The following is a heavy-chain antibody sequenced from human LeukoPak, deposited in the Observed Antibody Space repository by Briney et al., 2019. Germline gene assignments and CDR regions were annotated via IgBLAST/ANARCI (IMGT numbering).Heavy chain of an antibody. D-gene: IGHD2-15*01. CDR3: AKKRSSGGATQFDY. Sequence: GGSLRLSCAASGFTFSDYYMSWIRQAPGKGLEWVSYISSSSSYTNYADSVKGRFTISRDNAKNSLYLQMNSLRADDTAVYYCAKKRSSGGATQFDYWGQGTLVTVSS. CDR2: ISSSSSYT. CDR1: GFTFSDYY. V-gene: IGHV3-11*03. J-gene: IGHJ4*02.